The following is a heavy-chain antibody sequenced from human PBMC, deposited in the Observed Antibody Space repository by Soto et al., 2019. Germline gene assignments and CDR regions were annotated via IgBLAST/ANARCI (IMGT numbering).Heavy chain of an antibody. Sequence: QVQLQESGPGLVKPSQTLSLTCTVSGGSISSGGYSWSWIRQHPGKGLEWIGYIYYSGTTYYNPSPKRRVTISLDTSKNQFSLKLSSVTAADTAVYYCARSVFPWGQGTLVTVSS. V-gene: IGHV4-31*03. J-gene: IGHJ5*02. CDR1: GGSISSGGYS. CDR2: IYYSGTT. CDR3: ARSVFP.